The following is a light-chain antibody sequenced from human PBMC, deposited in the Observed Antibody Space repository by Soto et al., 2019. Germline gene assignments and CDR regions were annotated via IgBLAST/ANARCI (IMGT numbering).Light chain of an antibody. J-gene: IGKJ5*01. CDR2: AAS. CDR1: QSISTY. Sequence: DIQMTQSPSSLSASVGDRVTITCRAGQSISTYLNWYQQKPGEAPKLLIYAASSLQRGVPSRFSGSISGTDFTLTISSLQPEDFATYYCQQSYSSPRITFGQGTRLEMK. V-gene: IGKV1-39*01. CDR3: QQSYSSPRIT.